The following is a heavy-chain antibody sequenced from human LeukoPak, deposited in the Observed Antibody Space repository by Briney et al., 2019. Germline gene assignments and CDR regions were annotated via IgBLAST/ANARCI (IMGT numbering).Heavy chain of an antibody. Sequence: PSETLSLTCTVSGGSISSGDYYWSWIRQHPGKGLEWIGYIYNSGSTYYNPSLKSRVTISVDTSKNQFSLKLNSVPAADTAVYFCATERDHGDRFFDYWGQGTLVTVSS. V-gene: IGHV4-31*03. CDR2: IYNSGST. D-gene: IGHD4-17*01. CDR3: ATERDHGDRFFDY. CDR1: GGSISSGDYY. J-gene: IGHJ4*02.